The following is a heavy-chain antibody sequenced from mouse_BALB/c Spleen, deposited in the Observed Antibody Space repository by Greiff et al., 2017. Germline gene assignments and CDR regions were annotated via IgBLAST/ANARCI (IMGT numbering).Heavy chain of an antibody. CDR3: ARGPLYDGPFAY. J-gene: IGHJ3*01. CDR1: GFTFSSYA. Sequence: EVHLVESGGGLVKPGGSLKLSCAASGFTFSSYAMSWVRQTPEKRLEWVASISSGGSTYYPDSVKGRFTISRDNARNILYLQMSSLRSEDTAMYYCARGPLYDGPFAYWGQGTLVTVSA. V-gene: IGHV5-6-5*01. CDR2: ISSGGST. D-gene: IGHD2-3*01.